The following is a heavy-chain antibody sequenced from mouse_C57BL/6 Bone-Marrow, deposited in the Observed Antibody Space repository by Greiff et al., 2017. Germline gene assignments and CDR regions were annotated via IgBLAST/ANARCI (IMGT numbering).Heavy chain of an antibody. CDR2: IDPSDSYT. Sequence: QVQLQQPGAELVKPRASVKLSCKASGYTFTSYWMQWVKQRPGQGLEWIGEIDPSDSYTNYNQKFKGKATLTVDTSSSTAYMQLSSLTSEDSAVYYCARSGWSYAMDYWGQGTSVTVSS. V-gene: IGHV1-50*01. J-gene: IGHJ4*01. CDR1: GYTFTSYW. CDR3: ARSGWSYAMDY. D-gene: IGHD2-3*01.